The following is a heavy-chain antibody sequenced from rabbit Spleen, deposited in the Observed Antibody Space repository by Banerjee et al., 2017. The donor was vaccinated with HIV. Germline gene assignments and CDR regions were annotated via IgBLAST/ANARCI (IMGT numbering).Heavy chain of an antibody. CDR3: VRGASSSGYYSL. CDR2: IDLVFGST. J-gene: IGHJ4*01. D-gene: IGHD1-1*01. Sequence: QEQLGESGGDLVKPGGTLTLTCTASGFDFSSYGVSWVRQAPGKGLEWIGYIDLVFGSTYYANWVNGRFTISSHNAQNTLYLQLNSLTVADTATYFCVRGASSSGYYSLWGPGTLVTVS. V-gene: IGHV1S47*01. CDR1: GFDFSSYG.